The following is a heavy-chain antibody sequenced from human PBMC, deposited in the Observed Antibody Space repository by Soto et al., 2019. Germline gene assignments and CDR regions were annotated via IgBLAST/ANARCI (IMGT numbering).Heavy chain of an antibody. CDR1: GGSFSGYY. D-gene: IGHD3-3*01. Sequence: SETLSLTCAVYGGSFSGYYWSWIRQPPGKGLEWIGEINHSGSTNYNPSLKSRVTISVDTSKNQFSLKLSSVTAADTAVYYCARDPGWSGPNWFDPWGQGTLVTVSS. CDR3: ARDPGWSGPNWFDP. V-gene: IGHV4-34*01. J-gene: IGHJ5*02. CDR2: INHSGST.